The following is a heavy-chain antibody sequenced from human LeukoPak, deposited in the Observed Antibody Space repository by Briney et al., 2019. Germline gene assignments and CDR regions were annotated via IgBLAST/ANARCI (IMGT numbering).Heavy chain of an antibody. D-gene: IGHD5-12*01. CDR3: ARQGVATDEYYYYYGMDV. J-gene: IGHJ6*02. CDR1: GGSISSYY. Sequence: PSETLSLTCTISGGSISSYYWSWIRQPPGEGLEWIGYIYYSGSTNYNPSLKSRVTISVDTSKNQSSLKLSSVTAADTAVYYCARQGVATDEYYYYYGMDVWGQGTTVTVSS. CDR2: IYYSGST. V-gene: IGHV4-59*08.